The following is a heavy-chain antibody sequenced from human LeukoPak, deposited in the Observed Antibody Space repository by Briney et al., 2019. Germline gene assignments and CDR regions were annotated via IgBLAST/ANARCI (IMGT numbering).Heavy chain of an antibody. D-gene: IGHD1-26*01. Sequence: GASVKVSCXASGGTFSSYAISWVRQAPGQGLEWMGWMNPNSGNTGYAQKFQGRVTMTRNTSISTAYMELSSLRSEDTAVYYCARGYRGSYYGYYYYYMDVWGKGTAVTVSS. CDR1: GGTFSSYA. CDR2: MNPNSGNT. CDR3: ARGYRGSYYGYYYYYMDV. V-gene: IGHV1-8*02. J-gene: IGHJ6*03.